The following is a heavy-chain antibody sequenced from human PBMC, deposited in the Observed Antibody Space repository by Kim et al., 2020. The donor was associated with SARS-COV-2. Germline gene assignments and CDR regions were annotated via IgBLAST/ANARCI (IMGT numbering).Heavy chain of an antibody. V-gene: IGHV3-21*01. CDR3: ARVGAGDP. CDR1: GFTFSSYS. D-gene: IGHD3-16*01. J-gene: IGHJ5*02. Sequence: GGSLRLSCAASGFTFSSYSMNWVRQAPGKGLEWVSSISSSSSYISYADSVKGRFTISRDNAKNSLYLQMNSLRAEDTAVYYCARVGAGDPWGQGTLATVS. CDR2: ISSSSSYI.